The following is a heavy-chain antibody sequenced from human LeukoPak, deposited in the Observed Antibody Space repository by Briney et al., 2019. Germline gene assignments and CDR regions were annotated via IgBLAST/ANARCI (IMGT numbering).Heavy chain of an antibody. CDR3: AKGRAVAGNLAGY. V-gene: IGHV3-30*18. J-gene: IGHJ4*02. CDR2: ISYDGSNK. Sequence: GGSLRLSCAASGFTFSSHWMNWVRQAPGKGLEWVAVISYDGSNKYYADSVKGRFTISRDNSKNTLYLQMNSLRAEDTAVYYCAKGRAVAGNLAGYWGQGTLVTVSS. D-gene: IGHD6-13*01. CDR1: GFTFSSHW.